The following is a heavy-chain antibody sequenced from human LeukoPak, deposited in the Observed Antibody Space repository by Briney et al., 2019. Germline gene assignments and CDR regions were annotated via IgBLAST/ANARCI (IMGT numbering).Heavy chain of an antibody. D-gene: IGHD2-15*01. Sequence: PGGSLRLSCAASGFTFSSYSMNWVRQAPGKGLEWVSSISSSSSYIYYADSVKGRFTISRDNAKNSLYLQMNSLRAEDTAVYYCASGYDCSGGSCYPKNFDYWGQGTLVTVSS. CDR3: ASGYDCSGGSCYPKNFDY. CDR1: GFTFSSYS. CDR2: ISSSSSYI. J-gene: IGHJ4*02. V-gene: IGHV3-21*01.